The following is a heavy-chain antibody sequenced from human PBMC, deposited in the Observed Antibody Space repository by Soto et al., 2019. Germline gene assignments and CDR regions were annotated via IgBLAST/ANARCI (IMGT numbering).Heavy chain of an antibody. CDR1: GFTFSSYA. CDR2: ISGSGGST. J-gene: IGHJ4*02. V-gene: IGHV3-23*01. Sequence: EVQLLESGGGSVQPGGSLRLSCAASGFTFSSYAMSWVRQAPGKGLEWVSAISGSGGSTYYADSVKGRFTFTRDNSKNTLYLQMNSLRAEDTAVYYCARRSSGWYFDYWGQGTLVTVSS. CDR3: ARRSSGWYFDY. D-gene: IGHD6-19*01.